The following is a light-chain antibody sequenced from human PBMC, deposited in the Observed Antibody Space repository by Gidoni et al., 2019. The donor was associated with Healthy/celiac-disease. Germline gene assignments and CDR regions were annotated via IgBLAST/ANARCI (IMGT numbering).Light chain of an antibody. CDR1: KLGDKY. CDR3: QAWDSSTYV. Sequence: SYELTQPPSVSVSPGQTASITCYGDKLGDKYACCYQQKPGQSPVLVIDQDRQRPSGIPERFSGSNSGNTATLTISGTQAMDEADYYCQAWDSSTYVFGTGTKVTVL. CDR2: QDR. V-gene: IGLV3-1*01. J-gene: IGLJ1*01.